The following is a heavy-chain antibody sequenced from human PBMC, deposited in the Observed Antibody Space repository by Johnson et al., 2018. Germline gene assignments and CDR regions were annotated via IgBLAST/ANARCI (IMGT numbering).Heavy chain of an antibody. V-gene: IGHV4-34*01. CDR3: ARVMAAAGYYYYYYMDV. CDR1: GGSFSGYY. CDR2: INHSGST. Sequence: QVQLQQWGAGLLKXSETXSLXCAVYGGSFSGYYWSWIRQPPGKGLEWLGEINHSGSTNYNPSLKSRVTISVDTSKNQFSLKLSSVTAADTAVYYCARVMAAAGYYYYYYMDVWGKGTTVTVSS. D-gene: IGHD6-13*01. J-gene: IGHJ6*03.